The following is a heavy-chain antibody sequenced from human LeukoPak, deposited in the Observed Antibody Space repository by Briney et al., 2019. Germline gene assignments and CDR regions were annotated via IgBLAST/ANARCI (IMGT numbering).Heavy chain of an antibody. CDR1: GGTFSSYA. J-gene: IGHJ6*02. V-gene: IGHV1-69*04. Sequence: GASVNVSCKASGGTFSSYAISWVRQAPGQGLEWMGRIIPILGIANYAQKFQGRVTITADKSTSTAYMELSSLRSEDTAVYYCASMTEVVTAISYYYYGMDVWGQGTTVTVSS. CDR2: IIPILGIA. CDR3: ASMTEVVTAISYYYYGMDV. D-gene: IGHD2-21*02.